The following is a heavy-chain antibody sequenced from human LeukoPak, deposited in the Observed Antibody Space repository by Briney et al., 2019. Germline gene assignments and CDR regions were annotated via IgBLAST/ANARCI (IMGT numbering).Heavy chain of an antibody. D-gene: IGHD3-9*01. CDR2: INSDGSST. CDR1: GFTFDDYA. J-gene: IGHJ4*02. CDR3: ARDARYYDILTGYSPVLDY. Sequence: RTGGSLRLSCAASGFTFDDYAMHWVRQAPGKGLVWVSRINSDGSSTSYADSVKGRFTISRDNAKNSLYLQMNSLRAEDTAVYYCARDARYYDILTGYSPVLDYWGQGTLVTVSS. V-gene: IGHV3-74*01.